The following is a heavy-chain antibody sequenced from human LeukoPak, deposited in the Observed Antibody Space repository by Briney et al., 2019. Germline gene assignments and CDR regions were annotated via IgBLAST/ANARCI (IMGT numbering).Heavy chain of an antibody. V-gene: IGHV4-59*08. J-gene: IGHJ4*02. CDR1: DGSISSYY. Sequence: SETLSLTCTVSDGSISSYYWSWIRQPPGKGPEWIGYIYYSGSTNYNPSLKSRVTISVDTSKNQFSLNLSSVTAADTAVYYCARHGTTVVTPPGFWGQGTLVTVSS. CDR3: ARHGTTVVTPPGF. D-gene: IGHD4-23*01. CDR2: IYYSGST.